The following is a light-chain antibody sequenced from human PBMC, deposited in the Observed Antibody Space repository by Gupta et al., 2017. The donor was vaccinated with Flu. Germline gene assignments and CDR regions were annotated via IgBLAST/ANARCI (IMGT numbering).Light chain of an antibody. V-gene: IGKV1-12*01. Sequence: DTQLTQSPSSVSASVGDRVTITCRASQGINRWLAWFQQKPGKASRLLMYGASSLQSGVTSRFSGSGSGTDFTLTITSLQPEDFATYYCLPATSFPNTFGQATTLEI. CDR2: GAS. CDR1: QGINRW. CDR3: LPATSFPNT. J-gene: IGKJ2*01.